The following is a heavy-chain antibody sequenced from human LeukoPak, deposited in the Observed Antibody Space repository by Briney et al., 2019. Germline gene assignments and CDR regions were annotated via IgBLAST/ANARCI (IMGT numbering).Heavy chain of an antibody. D-gene: IGHD3-16*01. Sequence: GGSLRLSCAASGFTFSSHWMHWVRHAPGKGLVWVSRINFDGSTTSYADSVKGRFTISRDNAKNTLYLQMNSLRAEDTAVYYCASSPVGVNAFDIWGQGTMVTVSS. CDR1: GFTFSSHW. J-gene: IGHJ3*02. CDR2: INFDGSTT. CDR3: ASSPVGVNAFDI. V-gene: IGHV3-74*01.